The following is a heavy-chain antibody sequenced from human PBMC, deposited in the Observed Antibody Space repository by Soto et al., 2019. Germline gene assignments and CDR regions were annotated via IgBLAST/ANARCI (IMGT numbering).Heavy chain of an antibody. CDR3: ARMGQYYDILTGYWSGYYFDY. D-gene: IGHD3-9*01. CDR1: GFSLSTSGMC. Sequence: SGPTLVNPTQTLTLTCTFSGFSLSTSGMCVSWIRQPPGKALEWLARIDWDDDKYYSTSLKTRLTISKDTSKNRVVLTMTNMEPVDTATYYCARMGQYYDILTGYWSGYYFDYWGQGTLVTVSS. V-gene: IGHV2-70*11. CDR2: IDWDDDK. J-gene: IGHJ4*02.